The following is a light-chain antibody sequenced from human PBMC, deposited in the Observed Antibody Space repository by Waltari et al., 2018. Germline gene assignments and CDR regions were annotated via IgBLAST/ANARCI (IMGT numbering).Light chain of an antibody. V-gene: IGLV2-23*01. CDR3: CSYAGSSTPHV. Sequence: QSALTQPASVSGSPGQSITISCTGTSSDVGSYNLVSWYQQHPGKAPTLMIYEASKRPSVVAMGLSGSKSGNTASLTITGLQAEDEADYYCCSYAGSSTPHVFGTGTKVTVL. J-gene: IGLJ1*01. CDR2: EAS. CDR1: SSDVGSYNL.